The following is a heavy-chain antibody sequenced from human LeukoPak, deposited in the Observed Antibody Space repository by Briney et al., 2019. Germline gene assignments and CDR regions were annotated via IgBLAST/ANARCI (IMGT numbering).Heavy chain of an antibody. CDR1: GFTFDDYA. V-gene: IGHV3-9*01. Sequence: PGGSLRLSCAASGFTFDDYAMHWVRQAPGKGLEWVSGISWNSGSIGYADSVKGRFTISRDNAKNSLYLQMNSLRAEDTALYHCAKDKGATVYYFDYWGQGTLVTVSS. D-gene: IGHD4-17*01. CDR2: ISWNSGSI. J-gene: IGHJ4*02. CDR3: AKDKGATVYYFDY.